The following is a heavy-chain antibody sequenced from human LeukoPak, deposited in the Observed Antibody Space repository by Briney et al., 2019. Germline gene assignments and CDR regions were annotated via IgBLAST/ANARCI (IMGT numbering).Heavy chain of an antibody. Sequence: SETLSLTCTVSGGSISSYYWSWIRQPPGKGLEWIEYIYYSGSTNYNPSLKSRVTISVDTSKNQFSLKLSSVTAADTAVYYCARLAAAEPYYFDYWGQGTLVTVSS. CDR1: GGSISSYY. CDR3: ARLAAAEPYYFDY. V-gene: IGHV4-59*08. CDR2: IYYSGST. D-gene: IGHD6-13*01. J-gene: IGHJ4*02.